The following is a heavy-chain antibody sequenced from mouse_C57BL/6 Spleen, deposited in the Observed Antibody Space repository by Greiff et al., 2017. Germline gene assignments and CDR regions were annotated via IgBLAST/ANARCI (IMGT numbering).Heavy chain of an antibody. J-gene: IGHJ1*03. D-gene: IGHD1-1*01. CDR2: IYPGDGDT. CDR1: GYAFSSYW. CDR3: ARWVVAEGYFDV. Sequence: QVQLQQSGAELVKPGASVKISCKASGYAFSSYWMNWVKQRPGTGLEWIGQIYPGDGDTNYNGKFKGKATLTADKSSSTAYMHLSSLTSEDSAVYFCARWVVAEGYFDVWGTGTTVTVSA. V-gene: IGHV1-80*01.